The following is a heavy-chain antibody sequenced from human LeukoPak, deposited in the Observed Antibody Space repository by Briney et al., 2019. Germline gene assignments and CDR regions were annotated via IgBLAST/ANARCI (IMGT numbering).Heavy chain of an antibody. V-gene: IGHV3-21*01. D-gene: IGHD5-12*01. CDR2: ISSSSSYI. J-gene: IGHJ6*02. CDR1: GFTSSSYS. CDR3: ARNLLPDIVATSSMDV. Sequence: GGSLRLSCAASGFTSSSYSMNWVRQAPGKGLEWVSSISSSSSYIYYADSVKGRFTISGDNAKNSLYLQMNSLRAEDTAVYYCARNLLPDIVATSSMDVWGQGTTVTVSS.